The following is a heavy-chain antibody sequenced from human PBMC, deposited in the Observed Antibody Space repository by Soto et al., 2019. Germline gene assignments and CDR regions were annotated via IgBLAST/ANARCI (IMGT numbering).Heavy chain of an antibody. Sequence: QLQLQESGPGLVKPSETLSLTCTVSGGSISSSSYYWGWIRQPPGKGLEWIGSIYYSGSTYYNPSLKSRVTISVDTSKNQFSLKLSSVTAADTAVYYCARQGDIVVVPAAIAEDYYYGMDVWGQGTTVTVSS. CDR1: GGSISSSSYY. J-gene: IGHJ6*02. D-gene: IGHD2-2*02. CDR3: ARQGDIVVVPAAIAEDYYYGMDV. CDR2: IYYSGST. V-gene: IGHV4-39*01.